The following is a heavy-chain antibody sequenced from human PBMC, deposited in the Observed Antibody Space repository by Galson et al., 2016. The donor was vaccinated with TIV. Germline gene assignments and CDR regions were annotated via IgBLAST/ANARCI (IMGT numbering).Heavy chain of an antibody. V-gene: IGHV3-74*03. D-gene: IGHD3-22*01. CDR2: IKSDGSSI. CDR1: GFSFSRHW. Sequence: SLRLSCAATGFSFSRHWMHWVRQAPGKGLVWVSRIKSDGSSIADADSVKGRFTISRDNAKNTVYLQMNSLRAEDTAVYYCARGGSARVSRGYYDDWYLGLWGRGTLVTVSS. CDR3: ARGGSARVSRGYYDDWYLGL. J-gene: IGHJ2*01.